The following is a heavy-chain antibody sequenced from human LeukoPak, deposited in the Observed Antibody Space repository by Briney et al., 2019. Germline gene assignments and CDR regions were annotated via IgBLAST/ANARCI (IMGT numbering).Heavy chain of an antibody. V-gene: IGHV4-34*01. D-gene: IGHD5-12*01. CDR1: GGSFSGYY. CDR2: INHSGST. CDR3: ASYSGYGLYFDY. J-gene: IGHJ4*02. Sequence: SETLSLTCAVYGGSFSGYYWSWIRQPPGKGLEWIGEINHSGSTNYNPSLKSRVTISVDTSKNQFSLKLSSVTAADTAVYYCASYSGYGLYFDYWGQGTLVTVSS.